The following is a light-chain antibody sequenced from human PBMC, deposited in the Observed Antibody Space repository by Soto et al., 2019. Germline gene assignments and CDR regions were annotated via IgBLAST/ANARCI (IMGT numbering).Light chain of an antibody. J-gene: IGKJ2*01. CDR2: EAS. CDR1: QSVSTY. CDR3: HQRYSWPHT. V-gene: IGKV3-11*01. Sequence: EIVLTQSPATLSLSPGERATLSCRASQSVSTYLGWYQEKPGQPPRLLISEASNRATGIPARFSGSGSGTDFTLTISSLEPGDFVVYFCHQRYSWPHTFGQGTKLEI.